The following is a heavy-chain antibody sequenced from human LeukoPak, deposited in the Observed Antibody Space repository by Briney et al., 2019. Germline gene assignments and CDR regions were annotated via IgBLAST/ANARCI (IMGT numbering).Heavy chain of an antibody. J-gene: IGHJ4*02. D-gene: IGHD3-3*01. Sequence: GASVKVSCKASGGTFSSYATSWVRQAPGQGLEWMGGIIPIFGTANYAQKFQGRVTITADKSTSTAYMELSSLRSEDTAVYYCATAYDFWSGNGGARWFDYWGQGTLVTVSS. V-gene: IGHV1-69*06. CDR3: ATAYDFWSGNGGARWFDY. CDR2: IIPIFGTA. CDR1: GGTFSSYA.